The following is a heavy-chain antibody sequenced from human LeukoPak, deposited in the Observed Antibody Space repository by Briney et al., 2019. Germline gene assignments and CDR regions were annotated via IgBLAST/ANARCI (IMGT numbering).Heavy chain of an antibody. CDR1: GFTVSDSY. CDR2: IYSAGAT. D-gene: IGHD1-26*01. Sequence: GGSLRLSCAASGFTVSDSYMTWVRQAPGKGLEWVSSIYSAGATHYAESVKGRFTISRDNSKNTLYLQMNSLRAEDMAVYYCARIEWERLGRAFDIWGQGTMVTVSS. J-gene: IGHJ3*02. V-gene: IGHV3-53*01. CDR3: ARIEWERLGRAFDI.